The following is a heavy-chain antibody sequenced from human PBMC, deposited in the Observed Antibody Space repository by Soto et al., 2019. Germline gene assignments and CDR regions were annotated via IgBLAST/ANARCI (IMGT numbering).Heavy chain of an antibody. CDR2: IYPGDSDT. CDR3: ARLKRQQLVRPYIDY. V-gene: IGHV5-51*01. Sequence: GESLKISCKGSGYSFTSYWIGWVRQMPGKGLEWMGIIYPGDSDTRYSPSFQGQVTISADKSISTAYLQWSSLKASDTAMYYCARLKRQQLVRPYIDYRGQGTLVTVSS. D-gene: IGHD6-13*01. CDR1: GYSFTSYW. J-gene: IGHJ4*02.